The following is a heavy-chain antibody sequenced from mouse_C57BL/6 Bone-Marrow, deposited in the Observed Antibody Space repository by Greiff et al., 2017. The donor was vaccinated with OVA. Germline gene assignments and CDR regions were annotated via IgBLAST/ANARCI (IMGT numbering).Heavy chain of an antibody. CDR2: IYPRSGNT. CDR1: GYTFTSYG. CDR3: ARPYYGSSPYYAMDY. V-gene: IGHV1-81*01. Sequence: QVQLQQSGAELARPGASVKLSCKASGYTFTSYGISWVKQRTGQGLEWIGEIYPRSGNTYYNEKFKGKATLTADKSSSTAYMELRSLTSEDSAVYFCARPYYGSSPYYAMDYWGQGTSVTVSS. J-gene: IGHJ4*01. D-gene: IGHD1-1*01.